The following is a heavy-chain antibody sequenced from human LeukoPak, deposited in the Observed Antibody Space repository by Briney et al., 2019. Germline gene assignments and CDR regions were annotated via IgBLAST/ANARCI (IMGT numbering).Heavy chain of an antibody. CDR2: ISSSSSYI. Sequence: PGGSLRLSCAASGFTFSSYSMNWVRQAPGKGLEWVSSISSSSSYIYYADSVKGRFTISRDNAKNSLYLQMDSLRAEDTAVYYCARRYWDINAPTAFDIWGQGTMVTVSS. J-gene: IGHJ3*02. V-gene: IGHV3-21*01. CDR1: GFTFSSYS. D-gene: IGHD2-8*02. CDR3: ARRYWDINAPTAFDI.